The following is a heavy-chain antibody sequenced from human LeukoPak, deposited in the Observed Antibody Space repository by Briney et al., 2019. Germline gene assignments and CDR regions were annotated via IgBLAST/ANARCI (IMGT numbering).Heavy chain of an antibody. J-gene: IGHJ4*02. CDR1: GGSISSGGYY. Sequence: PSETLSLTCTVSGGSISSGGYYWSWIRQPPGKGLEWIGYIYHSGSTYYNPSLKSRVTISVDTSKNQFSLKLSSVTAADTAVYYCARESGSYALGYLDYWGQGTLVTVSS. CDR3: ARESGSYALGYLDY. V-gene: IGHV4-30-2*01. CDR2: IYHSGST. D-gene: IGHD5-18*01.